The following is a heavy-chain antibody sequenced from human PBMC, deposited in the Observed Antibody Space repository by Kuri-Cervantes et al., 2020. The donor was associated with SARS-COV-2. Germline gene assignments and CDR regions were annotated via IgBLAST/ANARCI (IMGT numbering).Heavy chain of an antibody. V-gene: IGHV4-39*01. CDR2: VSQTGTS. CDR3: ARHRVTGWLFNHFDF. D-gene: IGHD2-15*01. CDR1: DDSISSSSYY. J-gene: IGHJ4*02. Sequence: SETLSLTCSVSDDSISSSSYYWGWIRQSPDKGLEWIGSVSQTGTSYSNPSLNSRLTMSIETSKNQFFLTLNSATAADSAVYFCARHRVTGWLFNHFDFWGQGIQVTVSS.